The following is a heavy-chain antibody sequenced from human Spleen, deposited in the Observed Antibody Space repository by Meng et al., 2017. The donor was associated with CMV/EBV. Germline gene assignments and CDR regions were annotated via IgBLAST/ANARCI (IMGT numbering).Heavy chain of an antibody. CDR1: EFIFSAYS. Sequence: GESLKISCEATEFIFSAYSMNWVRQTPGRGLEWVSSLDSTGGNIYYANSVQGRFVISRDNAKNSLYLQMDSLRAEDTAVYYCARDRYGGTQSNGSDLWGQGTLVTVSS. CDR3: ARDRYGGTQSNGSDL. V-gene: IGHV3-21*06. J-gene: IGHJ4*02. CDR2: LDSTGGNI. D-gene: IGHD1-26*01.